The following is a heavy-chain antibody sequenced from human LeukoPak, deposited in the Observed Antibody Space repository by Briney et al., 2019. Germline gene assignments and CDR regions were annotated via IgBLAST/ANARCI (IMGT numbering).Heavy chain of an antibody. Sequence: GALRLSCSVSGVSFSGYAMHWVRQAPGKGLEWGSLIKYDASDEYYADAVKGRFTISRDDSRNTLYLQMNSLRAEDTAVYYCARGQSVGWEIGVCDFWGQGSLVTVAS. V-gene: IGHV3-33*01. D-gene: IGHD1-26*01. CDR2: IKYDASDE. J-gene: IGHJ4*02. CDR3: ARGQSVGWEIGVCDF. CDR1: GVSFSGYA.